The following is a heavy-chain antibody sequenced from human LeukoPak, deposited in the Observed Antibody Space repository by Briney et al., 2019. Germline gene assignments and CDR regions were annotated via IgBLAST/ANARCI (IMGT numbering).Heavy chain of an antibody. Sequence: GGSLRLSCAASGFPVSSNYMTWVRQAPGRGLEWVSIIYSGGNTYYADSVKGRFTISRDNSKNTLYLQMNSLRADDTAMYYCATLASKTWPVRNNSIDVWGQGTMVTVSS. J-gene: IGHJ3*01. D-gene: IGHD5-24*01. V-gene: IGHV3-66*01. CDR3: ATLASKTWPVRNNSIDV. CDR1: GFPVSSNY. CDR2: IYSGGNT.